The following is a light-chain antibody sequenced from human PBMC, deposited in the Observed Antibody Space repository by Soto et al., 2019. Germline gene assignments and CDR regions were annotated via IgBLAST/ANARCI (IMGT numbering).Light chain of an antibody. V-gene: IGKV1-27*01. J-gene: IGKJ1*01. CDR3: QKYNSAPRT. CDR2: AAS. Sequence: DTLMTQSPSSLSASVGDRVTIICRASQGINNYLAWYQQKPGKVPKLLIYAASTLQSGVPSRFSGSGSGTDFTLTISSLQPEDVATYYCQKYNSAPRTFGQGTKVEIK. CDR1: QGINNY.